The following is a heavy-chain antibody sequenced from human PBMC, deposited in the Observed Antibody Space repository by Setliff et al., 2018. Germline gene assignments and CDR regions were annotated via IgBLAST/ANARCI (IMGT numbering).Heavy chain of an antibody. V-gene: IGHV4-34*01. CDR2: INHSGST. CDR1: GGSFSTYY. J-gene: IGHJ5*02. Sequence: PSETLSLTCAVYGGSFSTYYWIWIRQPPGKGLEWIGEINHSGSTNYNPSPKSRVTISIYKSKNQLPLDLTSVTAADTAVYYCARNWHWGFDPWGRGALVTVSS. CDR3: ARNWHWGFDP. D-gene: IGHD1-7*01.